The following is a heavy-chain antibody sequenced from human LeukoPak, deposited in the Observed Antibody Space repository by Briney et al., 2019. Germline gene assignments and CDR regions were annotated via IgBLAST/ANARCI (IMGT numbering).Heavy chain of an antibody. D-gene: IGHD5-12*01. V-gene: IGHV3-66*01. CDR2: IYSGGST. CDR1: EFSVGSNY. Sequence: GGSLRLSCAASEFSVGSNYMTWVRQAPGTGLEWVSLIYSGGSTYYADSVKGRFTISRDNSKNTLYLQMNSLRAEDTAVYYCARGASAYHNTGGQGTLVTVSS. CDR3: ARGASAYHNT. J-gene: IGHJ4*02.